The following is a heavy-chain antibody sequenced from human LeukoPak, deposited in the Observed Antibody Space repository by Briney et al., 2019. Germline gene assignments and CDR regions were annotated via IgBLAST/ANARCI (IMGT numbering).Heavy chain of an antibody. J-gene: IGHJ3*01. CDR3: AKGKINHDGAFDA. CDR2: ISDSGGST. D-gene: IGHD5-24*01. CDR1: GFTFSSYA. V-gene: IGHV3-23*01. Sequence: PGGSLRLSCAASGFTFSSYAMSWVRQAPGKGLEWVSGISDSGGSTYCADSVKGRFTISRDNSKKQLFLQVDSLRVEDTAVYYCAKGKINHDGAFDAWGQGTRVTVSS.